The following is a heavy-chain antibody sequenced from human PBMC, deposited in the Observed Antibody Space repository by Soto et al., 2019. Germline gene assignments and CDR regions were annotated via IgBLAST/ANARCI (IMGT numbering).Heavy chain of an antibody. Sequence: LSLTCTVSGGSISSYYWSWIRQPAGKGLEWIGRIYTSGSTNYNPSLKSRVTMSVDTSKNQFSLKLSSVTAADTAVYYCARGLAAAGTGSWFDPWGQGTLVTVSS. CDR1: GGSISSYY. J-gene: IGHJ5*02. V-gene: IGHV4-4*07. CDR2: IYTSGST. D-gene: IGHD6-13*01. CDR3: ARGLAAAGTGSWFDP.